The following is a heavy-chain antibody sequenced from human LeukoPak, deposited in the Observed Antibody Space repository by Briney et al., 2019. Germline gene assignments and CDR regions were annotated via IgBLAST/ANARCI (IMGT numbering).Heavy chain of an antibody. CDR2: ISAYNGNT. CDR3: ARDLVYFDSSGLRWDDTFDI. J-gene: IGHJ3*02. D-gene: IGHD3-22*01. V-gene: IGHV1-18*04. Sequence: ASVKVSCKASGYTFTHYTISWVRQAPGQGLEWMGRISAYNGNTNFAQKLQGRVTMTTDTSTSTAYMELKSLRSDDTAMYYCARDLVYFDSSGLRWDDTFDIWGQGTVVTVSS. CDR1: GYTFTHYT.